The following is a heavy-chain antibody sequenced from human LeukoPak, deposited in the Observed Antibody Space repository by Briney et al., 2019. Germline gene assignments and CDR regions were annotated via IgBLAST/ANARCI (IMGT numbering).Heavy chain of an antibody. D-gene: IGHD6-19*01. Sequence: GASLRLSCAASGFTFSSYATSWVRQAPGKGLEWVSAISGSGGSTYYADSVKGRFTISRDNSKNTLYLQMNSLRAEDTAVYYCAKDQVQWLVGWFDPWGQGTLVTVSS. CDR2: ISGSGGST. V-gene: IGHV3-23*01. CDR1: GFTFSSYA. J-gene: IGHJ5*02. CDR3: AKDQVQWLVGWFDP.